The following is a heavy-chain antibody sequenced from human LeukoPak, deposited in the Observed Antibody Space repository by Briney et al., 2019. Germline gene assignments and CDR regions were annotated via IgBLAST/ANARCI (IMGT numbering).Heavy chain of an antibody. V-gene: IGHV3-21*01. CDR1: GFTFNSYS. Sequence: GGSLRLSCAASGFTFNSYSMNWVRQAPGRGLDWVSSISSTSSYIYYADSVKGRLTISRDNAKNSLYLQMNSLRAEDTAVYYCARGRGVSYHFDYWGQGTLVTVSS. CDR2: ISSTSSYI. J-gene: IGHJ4*02. D-gene: IGHD3-10*01. CDR3: ARGRGVSYHFDY.